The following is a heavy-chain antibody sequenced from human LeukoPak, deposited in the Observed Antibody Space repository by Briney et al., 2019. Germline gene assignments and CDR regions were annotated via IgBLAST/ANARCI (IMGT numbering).Heavy chain of an antibody. V-gene: IGHV6-1*01. Sequence: SQTLSLTCAISGDSVSSNSVTWNWIRQSPSRGLEWLGRTYYRSTWYNDYAVSVRGRITINPDTSKNQFSLQLNSVTPEDTAVYYCARDLITDYGDSHFDYWGQGTLVTVS. J-gene: IGHJ4*02. CDR2: TYYRSTWYN. CDR3: ARDLITDYGDSHFDY. D-gene: IGHD4-17*01. CDR1: GDSVSSNSVT.